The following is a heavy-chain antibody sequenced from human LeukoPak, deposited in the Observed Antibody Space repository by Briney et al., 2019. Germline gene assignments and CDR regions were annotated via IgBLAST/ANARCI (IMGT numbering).Heavy chain of an antibody. Sequence: ASVKVSCKASGYTLTGYCMHWVRQAPGQGLEWLGWINTKSGATNYAQNFQGRVTMTRDTSISAAYMELSRLRSDDTAVYYCARGLWEDYWGQGTLVTVSS. CDR3: ARGLWEDY. CDR2: INTKSGAT. V-gene: IGHV1-2*02. CDR1: GYTLTGYC. D-gene: IGHD3-10*01. J-gene: IGHJ4*02.